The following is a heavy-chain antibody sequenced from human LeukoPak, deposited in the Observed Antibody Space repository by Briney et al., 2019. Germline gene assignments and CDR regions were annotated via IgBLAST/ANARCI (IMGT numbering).Heavy chain of an antibody. CDR2: INHSGST. CDR1: GWSFSGYY. J-gene: IGHJ5*02. Sequence: SETLSLTCAVYGWSFSGYYWSWIRQPPGKGLEWIGEINHSGSTNYNPSLKSRVTISVDTSKNQFSLKLSSVTAADTAVYYCARGPKGLYCSSTSCSARFDPWGQGTLVTVSS. V-gene: IGHV4-34*01. CDR3: ARGPKGLYCSSTSCSARFDP. D-gene: IGHD2-2*01.